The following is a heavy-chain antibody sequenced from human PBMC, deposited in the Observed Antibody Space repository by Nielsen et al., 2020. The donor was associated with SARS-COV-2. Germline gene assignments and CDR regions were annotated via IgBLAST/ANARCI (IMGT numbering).Heavy chain of an antibody. V-gene: IGHV1-18*04. Sequence: ASVKVSCKASGYTFTSYGISWVRQAPGQGLEWMGWISAYNGNTNYAQKLQGRVTMTTDTSTSTAYMELRSLRSDDTAVYYCARDRYFDWFHGGDAFDIWGQGTMVTVSS. CDR2: ISAYNGNT. J-gene: IGHJ3*02. CDR3: ARDRYFDWFHGGDAFDI. D-gene: IGHD3-9*01. CDR1: GYTFTSYG.